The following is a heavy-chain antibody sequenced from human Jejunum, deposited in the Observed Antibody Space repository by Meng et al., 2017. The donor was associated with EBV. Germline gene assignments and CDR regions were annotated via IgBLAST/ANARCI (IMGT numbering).Heavy chain of an antibody. Sequence: QVQLQQWGDGLLKPSETLSLTCAVYRGSFRGYYWSWIRQHPGKGLEWIGEINHSGSTNYNPSLRSRVTISVETSKNQFSLRLNSVTAADTAVYYCARVAFSYTTRSLDSWGQGTLVTVSS. CDR1: RGSFRGYY. J-gene: IGHJ4*02. CDR2: INHSGST. CDR3: ARVAFSYTTRSLDS. D-gene: IGHD3-16*02. V-gene: IGHV4-34*02.